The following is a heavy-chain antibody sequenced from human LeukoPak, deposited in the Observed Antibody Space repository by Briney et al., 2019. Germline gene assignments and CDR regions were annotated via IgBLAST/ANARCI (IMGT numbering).Heavy chain of an antibody. Sequence: SETLSLTCTVSGGSISSGSYYWSWLRPPAGKGLEWIGRIYTSGSTNYNPSLKSRVTISVDTSKNQFSLKLSSVTAADTAVYYCARDWTYDFWSGKGSFDIWGQGTMVTVSS. J-gene: IGHJ3*02. D-gene: IGHD3-3*01. CDR2: IYTSGST. V-gene: IGHV4-61*02. CDR3: ARDWTYDFWSGKGSFDI. CDR1: GGSISSGSYY.